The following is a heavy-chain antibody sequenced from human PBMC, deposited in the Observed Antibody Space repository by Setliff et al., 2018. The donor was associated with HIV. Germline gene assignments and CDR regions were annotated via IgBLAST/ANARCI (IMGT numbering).Heavy chain of an antibody. Sequence: PGGSLRLSCVASEFTFTTYWMSWVRQAPGTGLEWVANIRQDGREFYYVDSVKGRFTITRDNAKKSLYLQMDSLRAEDTAIYYCARDSPYSGDYAPRDPFDIWGQGTMVT. CDR1: EFTFTTYW. J-gene: IGHJ3*02. CDR3: ARDSPYSGDYAPRDPFDI. V-gene: IGHV3-7*05. CDR2: IRQDGREF. D-gene: IGHD1-26*01.